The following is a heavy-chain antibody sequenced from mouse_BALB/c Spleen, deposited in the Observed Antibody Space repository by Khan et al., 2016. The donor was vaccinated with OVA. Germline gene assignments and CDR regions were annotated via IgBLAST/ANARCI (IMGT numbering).Heavy chain of an antibody. J-gene: IGHJ2*01. CDR3: ARLEDI. Sequence: VQLQESGPGLVAPSQSLYITCTVSGFSLTSYGVHWVRQPPGKGLEWLGVIWAGGSTNYNSALMYRLSISKENSKSQVFLKMNSLQTDDTAMYYCARLEDIWGQGTTLTVSS. CDR2: IWAGGST. V-gene: IGHV2-9*02. CDR1: GFSLTSYG. D-gene: IGHD1-3*01.